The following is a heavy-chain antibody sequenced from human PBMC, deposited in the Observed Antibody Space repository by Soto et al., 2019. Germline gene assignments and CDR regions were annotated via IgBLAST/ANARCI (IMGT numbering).Heavy chain of an antibody. D-gene: IGHD3-22*01. CDR1: GFTFGDYA. Sequence: GGSLRPSCTASGFTFGDYAMSWFRQAPGKGLEWVGFIRSKAYGGTTEYAASVKGRFTISRDDSKSIAYLQMNSLKTEDTAVYYCTRVSYDSSGYRGAFDIWGQGTMVTVSS. CDR3: TRVSYDSSGYRGAFDI. V-gene: IGHV3-49*03. J-gene: IGHJ3*02. CDR2: IRSKAYGGTT.